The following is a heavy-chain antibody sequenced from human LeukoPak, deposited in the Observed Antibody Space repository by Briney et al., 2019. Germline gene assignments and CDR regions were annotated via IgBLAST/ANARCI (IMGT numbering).Heavy chain of an antibody. CDR3: ARRGGYNEVDY. Sequence: SETLSLTCTVSGGSISSSSYYWGWIRQPPGKGLEWIGSIYYSASTYYNPSLKSRVTISVDTSKNQFSLKLSSVTAADTAVYYCARRGGYNEVDYWGQGTLVTVSS. D-gene: IGHD5-24*01. J-gene: IGHJ4*02. CDR2: IYYSAST. V-gene: IGHV4-39*01. CDR1: GGSISSSSYY.